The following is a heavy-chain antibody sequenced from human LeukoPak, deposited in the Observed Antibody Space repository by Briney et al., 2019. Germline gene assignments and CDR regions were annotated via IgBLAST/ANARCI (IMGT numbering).Heavy chain of an antibody. J-gene: IGHJ4*02. D-gene: IGHD2-21*02. V-gene: IGHV3-23*01. Sequence: GGSLRLSCAASGFTFSSYAMSWVRQAPGKGLEWASAISGSGGSTYYADSVKGRFTISRDNSKNTLYLQMNSLRAEDTAVYYCALLYCGGDCYFRYWGRGTLVTVSS. CDR2: ISGSGGST. CDR3: ALLYCGGDCYFRY. CDR1: GFTFSSYA.